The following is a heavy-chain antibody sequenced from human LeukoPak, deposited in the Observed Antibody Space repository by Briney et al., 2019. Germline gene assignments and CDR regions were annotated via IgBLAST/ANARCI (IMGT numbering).Heavy chain of an antibody. CDR1: GDSIFTTRYH. J-gene: IGHJ4*02. D-gene: IGHD1-7*01. V-gene: IGHV4-39*07. CDR2: ITYSGDT. Sequence: PSETLSLTCTVTGDSIFTTRYHWCWIRQPPGKGLEWIGSITYSGDTYENPSLESRVIISVDTSKNQFSLKLSSVTAADTAVYYCARDTGTYYFAYWGQGTLVTVSS. CDR3: ARDTGTYYFAY.